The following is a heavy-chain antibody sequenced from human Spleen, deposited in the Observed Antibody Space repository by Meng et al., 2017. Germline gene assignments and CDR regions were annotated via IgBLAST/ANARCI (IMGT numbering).Heavy chain of an antibody. V-gene: IGHV3-66*02. Sequence: ESLKISCAASGFTVSSNYMSWVRQAPGKGLEWVSVIYSGGSTYYADSVKGRFTISRDNSKNTLYLQMNSLRAEDTAVYYCARERITMVRGVQTYYYGMDVWGQGTTVTVSS. D-gene: IGHD3-10*01. J-gene: IGHJ6*02. CDR3: ARERITMVRGVQTYYYGMDV. CDR2: IYSGGST. CDR1: GFTVSSNY.